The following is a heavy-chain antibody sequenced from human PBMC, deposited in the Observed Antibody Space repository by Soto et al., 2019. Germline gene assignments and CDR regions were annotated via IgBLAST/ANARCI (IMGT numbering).Heavy chain of an antibody. CDR3: ARGDWAYYYDSSPGGYFDY. Sequence: QVQLVESGGGVVQPGRSLRLSCAASGFTFSSYGMHWVRQAPGKGLEWVAVIWYDGSNKYYADSVKGRFTISRDNSKNTLYLQMNSLRGEDTAVYYCARGDWAYYYDSSPGGYFDYWGQGTLVTVSS. V-gene: IGHV3-33*01. CDR1: GFTFSSYG. CDR2: IWYDGSNK. D-gene: IGHD3-22*01. J-gene: IGHJ4*02.